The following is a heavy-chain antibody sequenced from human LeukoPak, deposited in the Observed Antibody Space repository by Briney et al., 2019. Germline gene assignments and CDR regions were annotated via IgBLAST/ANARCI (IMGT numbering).Heavy chain of an antibody. Sequence: ASVKVSCKASGYTFTGYYMHWVRQAPGQGLEWMRWINPNSGGTNYAQKFQGRVTMTRDTSISTAYMELSRLRSDDTAVYYCARVPYYYDSSGYYPTTTLDYWGQGTLVTVSS. D-gene: IGHD3-22*01. CDR2: INPNSGGT. V-gene: IGHV1-2*02. CDR1: GYTFTGYY. CDR3: ARVPYYYDSSGYYPTTTLDY. J-gene: IGHJ4*02.